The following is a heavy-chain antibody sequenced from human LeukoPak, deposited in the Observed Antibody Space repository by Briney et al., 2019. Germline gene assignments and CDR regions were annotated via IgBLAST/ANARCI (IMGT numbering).Heavy chain of an antibody. Sequence: SETLSLTCTVSGGSISSSSYYWGWIRQPPGKGLEWIGSIYYSGSTYYNPSLKSRVTISVDTSKNQFSLKLSSVTAADTAVYYCARPVRCSATTCTGPFDYWGQGTLVTVSS. CDR2: IYYSGST. J-gene: IGHJ4*02. CDR1: GGSISSSSYY. V-gene: IGHV4-39*07. D-gene: IGHD6-19*01. CDR3: ARPVRCSATTCTGPFDY.